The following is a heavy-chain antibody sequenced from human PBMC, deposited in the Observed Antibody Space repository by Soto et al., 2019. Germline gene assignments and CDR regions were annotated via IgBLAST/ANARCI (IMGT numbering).Heavy chain of an antibody. Sequence: EVQLWESGGGLVQPGGSLRLSCAVSGFTFSSHVMSWVRQAPGKGLEWVSAISGTGGTYYADSGKGRFTISRDNSKNARYLQMNNLRDEDTAVYYCAKDRRGAYCSGGICYTPDYWGQGTLVIVSS. J-gene: IGHJ4*02. CDR2: ISGTGGT. CDR3: AKDRRGAYCSGGICYTPDY. D-gene: IGHD2-15*01. V-gene: IGHV3-23*01. CDR1: GFTFSSHV.